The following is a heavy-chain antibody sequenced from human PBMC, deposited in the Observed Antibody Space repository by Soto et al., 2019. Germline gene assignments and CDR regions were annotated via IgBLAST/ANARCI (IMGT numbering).Heavy chain of an antibody. J-gene: IGHJ5*02. D-gene: IGHD4-17*01. CDR1: GFRFSSYG. CDR2: ISYHGINK. Sequence: QVQLVESGGGVVQPGSSLTLSCVASGFRFSSYGIHWVRQIPGKGLEWVSVISYHGINKYYADSVKGRFTISRDNSKNTVYLQMNRLRGEDKAVYHCAKYSDYDEHEDWFDPWGQGTLVTVSS. V-gene: IGHV3-30*18. CDR3: AKYSDYDEHEDWFDP.